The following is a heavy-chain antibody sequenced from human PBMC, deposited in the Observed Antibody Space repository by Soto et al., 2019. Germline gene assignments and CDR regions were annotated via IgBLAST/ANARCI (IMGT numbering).Heavy chain of an antibody. CDR3: ARSGDNYNVLDY. D-gene: IGHD3-10*02. CDR1: GFTVSHYY. Sequence: GGSLRLSCAASGFTVSHYYMSWIRQAPGKGLEWLSYSSNSGTYTRYADSVKGRFSISRDNAKNSLYLQINSLRGEDTATYYCARSGDNYNVLDYWGQGTPVTVSS. CDR2: SSNSGTYT. J-gene: IGHJ4*02. V-gene: IGHV3-11*06.